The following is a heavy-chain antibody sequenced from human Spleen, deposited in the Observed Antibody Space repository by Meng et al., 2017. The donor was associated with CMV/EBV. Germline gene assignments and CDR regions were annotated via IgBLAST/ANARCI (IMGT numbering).Heavy chain of an antibody. CDR1: GGSVSSSNNY. CDR3: ARADTAMAFDY. CDR2: VYYSGST. V-gene: IGHV4-39*07. J-gene: IGHJ4*02. D-gene: IGHD5-18*01. Sequence: SETLSLTCTVSGGSVSSSNNYWGWIRQSPGRGLEWIGSVYYSGSTYYNPSLKSRVTMSLDTSKNQFSLKLTSVTTADTAVYYCARADTAMAFDYWGQGTLVTVSS.